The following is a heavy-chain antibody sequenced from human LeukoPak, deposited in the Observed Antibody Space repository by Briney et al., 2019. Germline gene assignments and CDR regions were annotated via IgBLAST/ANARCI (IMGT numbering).Heavy chain of an antibody. Sequence: PGGSLRLSCAASGFTFSSYSMNWVRQAPGKGLEWVSAISGSGGSTYYADSVKGRFTISRDNSKNTLYLQMNSLRSEDTAVYYCARLGIPYYYYMDVWGKGTTVTVSS. CDR2: ISGSGGST. CDR1: GFTFSSYS. J-gene: IGHJ6*03. CDR3: ARLGIPYYYYMDV. V-gene: IGHV3-23*01. D-gene: IGHD7-27*01.